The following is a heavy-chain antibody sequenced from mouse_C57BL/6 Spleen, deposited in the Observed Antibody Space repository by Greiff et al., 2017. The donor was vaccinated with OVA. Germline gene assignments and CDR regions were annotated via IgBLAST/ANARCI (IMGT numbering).Heavy chain of an antibody. CDR2: INPNYGTT. Sequence: VQLKQSGPELVKPGASVKISCKASGYSFTDYNMNWVKQSNGKSLEWIGVINPNYGTTSYNQKFKGKATLTVDQSSSTAYMQLNSLTSEDSAVYYCAAVQGYYGSSYWFAYWGQGTLVTVSA. J-gene: IGHJ3*01. D-gene: IGHD1-1*01. CDR3: AAVQGYYGSSYWFAY. CDR1: GYSFTDYN. V-gene: IGHV1-39*01.